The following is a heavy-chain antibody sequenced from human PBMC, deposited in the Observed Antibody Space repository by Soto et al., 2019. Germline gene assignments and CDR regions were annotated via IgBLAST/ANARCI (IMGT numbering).Heavy chain of an antibody. CDR1: GGSFSGYY. Sequence: QVQLQQWGAGLLKPSETLSLTCAVYGGSFSGYYWSWIRQPPGKGLEWIGEINHSGSTNYNPSLKSRVTISVDTSKNQFSLKLSSVTAADTAVYYCARGRAGAAAGTGMYYYYGMDVWGQGTTVTVSS. J-gene: IGHJ6*02. CDR2: INHSGST. V-gene: IGHV4-34*01. CDR3: ARGRAGAAAGTGMYYYYGMDV. D-gene: IGHD6-13*01.